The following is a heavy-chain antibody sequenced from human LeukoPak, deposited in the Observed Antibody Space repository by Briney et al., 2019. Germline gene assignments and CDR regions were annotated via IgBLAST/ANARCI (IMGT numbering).Heavy chain of an antibody. CDR1: GFSSSSYR. Sequence: GGSLRLSCAASGFSSSSYRMNWVRQAPGKGLEWVSSVSNSGDYIHYADSVKGRFTISRDNSKNSLYLHMNSLRAEDTAVYYCARDYGGSSPFDYWGQGTLVTVSS. J-gene: IGHJ4*02. CDR3: ARDYGGSSPFDY. V-gene: IGHV3-21*06. D-gene: IGHD4-23*01. CDR2: VSNSGDYI.